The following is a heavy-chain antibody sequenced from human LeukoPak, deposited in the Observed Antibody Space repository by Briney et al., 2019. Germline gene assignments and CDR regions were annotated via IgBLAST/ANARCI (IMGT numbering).Heavy chain of an antibody. CDR2: IYSGGST. D-gene: IGHD4/OR15-4a*01. Sequence: GGSLRLSCTVSGFTVSSDSMSWVRQAPGKGLEWVSFIYSGGSTHYSDSVKGRFTIPRDNSKNTLYLQMNSLRAEDTAVYYCARRAGAYSHPYDYWGQGTLVTVSS. CDR3: ARRAGAYSHPYDY. V-gene: IGHV3-53*01. J-gene: IGHJ4*02. CDR1: GFTVSSDS.